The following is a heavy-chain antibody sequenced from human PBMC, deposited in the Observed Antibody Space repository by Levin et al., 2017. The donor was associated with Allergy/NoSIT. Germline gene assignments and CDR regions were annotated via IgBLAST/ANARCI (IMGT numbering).Heavy chain of an antibody. D-gene: IGHD2-21*01. J-gene: IGHJ6*02. CDR2: ISASGTYI. CDR1: FFPFLLSL. Sequence: GVSLLLSFSSSFFPFLLSLLPFFLPSPFPFLSFVSSISASGTYIYYTDSVKGRFIISRDNTKEFLYLQMNSLRVEDTAVYYCARVLIPRRDYYYYGLDVWGQGTPVTVSS. CDR3: ARVLIPRRDYYYYGLDV. V-gene: IGHV3-21*01.